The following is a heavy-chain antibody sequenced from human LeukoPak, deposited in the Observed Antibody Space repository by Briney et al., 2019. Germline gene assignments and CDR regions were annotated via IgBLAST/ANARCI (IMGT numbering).Heavy chain of an antibody. CDR1: GFTFSDYE. Sequence: GGSLRLSCVASGFTFSDYEMHWIRQAPGKWLEWVSYITKNGASIYYAPSVRGRFTISSDTADISLYLQMNSLRAEDSALYYCARGRLLRAESFFDFWGQGTLVTVSS. D-gene: IGHD2-15*01. CDR3: ARGRLLRAESFFDF. J-gene: IGHJ4*02. V-gene: IGHV3-48*03. CDR2: ITKNGASI.